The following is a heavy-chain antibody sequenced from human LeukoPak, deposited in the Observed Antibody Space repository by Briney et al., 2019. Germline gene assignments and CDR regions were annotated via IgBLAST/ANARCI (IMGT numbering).Heavy chain of an antibody. V-gene: IGHV3-30*18. J-gene: IGHJ4*02. CDR1: GFTFSSYG. Sequence: GGSLRLSCAASGFTFSSYGMHWVRQTPGKGLEWVAVISYDASNKYYADSVKGRFTISRDNSKNTLYLQMNSLRAEDTAVYYCAKSHGYSYGFDYWGQGTLVTVSS. D-gene: IGHD5-18*01. CDR2: ISYDASNK. CDR3: AKSHGYSYGFDY.